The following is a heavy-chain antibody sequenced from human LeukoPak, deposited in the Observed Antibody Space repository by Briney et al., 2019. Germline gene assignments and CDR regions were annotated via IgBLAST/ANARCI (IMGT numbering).Heavy chain of an antibody. CDR3: AKGGYSYGTYYFDY. V-gene: IGHV3-23*01. Sequence: PGGFLRLSCAASGFTFSNYAMSWVRQAPGKGLEWVSAISGSGGSTYYADSVKGRFTISSDNSKNTLYLQMNSLRAEDTAVYYCAKGGYSYGTYYFDYWGQGTLVSVSS. J-gene: IGHJ4*02. D-gene: IGHD5-18*01. CDR1: GFTFSNYA. CDR2: ISGSGGST.